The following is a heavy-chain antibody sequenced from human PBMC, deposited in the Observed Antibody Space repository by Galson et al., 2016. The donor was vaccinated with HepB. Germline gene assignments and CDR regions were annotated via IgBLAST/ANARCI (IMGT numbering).Heavy chain of an antibody. V-gene: IGHV3-23*01. CDR1: GFTFRSHA. D-gene: IGHD3-3*02. CDR2: ITAGSTST. J-gene: IGHJ3*02. Sequence: SLRLSCAASGFTFRSHAMSWVRQAPGRGREWVSSITAGSTSTFYADSVKGRVPMSRDNSKNTLYLQMNSLRAEDTAVYYCAKDGAFSDAWYTRVMHAFDIWGQGTMVTVSS. CDR3: AKDGAFSDAWYTRVMHAFDI.